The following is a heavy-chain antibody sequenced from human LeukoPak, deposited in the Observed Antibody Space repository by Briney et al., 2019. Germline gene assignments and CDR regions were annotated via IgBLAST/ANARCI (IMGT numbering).Heavy chain of an antibody. Sequence: GGSLRLSCAASGLTFTTYAMSWVRQAPGKGLEWVSAISGSGGTTYYADSVRGRFTISRDNSKNTLYLQMNSLRAEDTAVYSCAKGIDTTGYYPFDYWGQGTLVTVSS. V-gene: IGHV3-23*01. CDR1: GLTFTTYA. J-gene: IGHJ4*02. CDR3: AKGIDTTGYYPFDY. CDR2: ISGSGGTT. D-gene: IGHD3-22*01.